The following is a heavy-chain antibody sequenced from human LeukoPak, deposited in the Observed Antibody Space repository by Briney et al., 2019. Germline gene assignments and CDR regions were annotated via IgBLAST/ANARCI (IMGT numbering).Heavy chain of an antibody. Sequence: PGGSLRLSCEASGFSFSSYNMDWVRQTPGKGLEWISSITTSSTYTFYADSVKGRFTISRDNSKNTLYLQMNSLRAEDTAVYYCAKDLNSPEYRENCGGDCYSGYWGQGTLVTVSS. D-gene: IGHD2-21*02. CDR1: GFSFSSYN. CDR2: ITTSSTYT. J-gene: IGHJ4*02. CDR3: AKDLNSPEYRENCGGDCYSGY. V-gene: IGHV3-21*04.